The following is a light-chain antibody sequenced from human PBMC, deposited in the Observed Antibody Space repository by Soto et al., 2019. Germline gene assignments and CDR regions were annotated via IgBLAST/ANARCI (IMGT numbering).Light chain of an antibody. Sequence: QSALTQPPSASGSPGQSVTISCTGTSSDVGGYNYVSWYQQHPGKAPKLMIYEVSKRPSGVPDCFSGSKSGNTASLTVSGHQAEDEADYYCSSYAGSNNLVFGGGTKRTVL. CDR2: EVS. V-gene: IGLV2-8*01. CDR3: SSYAGSNNLV. CDR1: SSDVGGYNY. J-gene: IGLJ2*01.